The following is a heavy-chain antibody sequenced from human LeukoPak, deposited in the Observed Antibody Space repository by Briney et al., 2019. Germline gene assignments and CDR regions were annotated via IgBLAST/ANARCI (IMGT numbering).Heavy chain of an antibody. D-gene: IGHD3-22*01. CDR3: ASGVVFYDSSGSHFEY. V-gene: IGHV3-48*02. CDR2: ISSSYSTI. Sequence: PGGSLRLSCAASGSTFGSYSMNWVRQAPGKGLEWVSYISSSYSTIYYADSVKGRLTISRDNAKNSLYLQMNSLRDEDTAVYFCASGVVFYDSSGSHFEYWGQGTLVTVSS. J-gene: IGHJ4*02. CDR1: GSTFGSYS.